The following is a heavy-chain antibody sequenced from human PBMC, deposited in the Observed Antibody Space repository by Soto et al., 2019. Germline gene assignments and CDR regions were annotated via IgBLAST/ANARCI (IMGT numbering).Heavy chain of an antibody. V-gene: IGHV4-59*01. Sequence: SETLSLTCTVSGGSIHGYYWTWSRQAPGRELEWIGYMYYTGDTNYNPSLKSRVSISIDKSKNLFSLNLTSVTAADTAIYYCARLVTGEAAGTFWFDPWGQGTQVTVS. CDR2: MYYTGDT. CDR1: GGSIHGYY. D-gene: IGHD1-1*01. CDR3: ARLVTGEAAGTFWFDP. J-gene: IGHJ5*02.